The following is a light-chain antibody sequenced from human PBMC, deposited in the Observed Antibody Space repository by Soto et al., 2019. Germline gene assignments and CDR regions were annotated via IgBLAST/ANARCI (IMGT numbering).Light chain of an antibody. CDR3: QQYGSSPWK. V-gene: IGKV3-20*01. CDR2: GAS. CDR1: QSVSSSY. J-gene: IGKJ1*01. Sequence: EIVLTQSPGTLSLSPGERATLSCRASQSVSSSYLAWYQQKPGQDPRILIYGASSRATGIPDRFSGSGSGTDFALNTSRLEPEDFSVYYCQQYGSSPWKFGQGTKVEIK.